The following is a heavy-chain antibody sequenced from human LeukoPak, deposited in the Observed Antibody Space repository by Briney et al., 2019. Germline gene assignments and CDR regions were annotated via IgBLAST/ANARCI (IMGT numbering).Heavy chain of an antibody. Sequence: AGGSLRLSCTASGFTFRSDRMHWVRQVPGKGLVWVSRIDSDGTGALYADAVEGRFTISRDNAKNTLYLQMNSLRAEDTAVYYCATHKSSGWYVYWGQGTLVTVSS. CDR3: ATHKSSGWYVY. V-gene: IGHV3-74*03. J-gene: IGHJ4*02. CDR1: GFTFRSDR. D-gene: IGHD6-19*01. CDR2: IDSDGTGA.